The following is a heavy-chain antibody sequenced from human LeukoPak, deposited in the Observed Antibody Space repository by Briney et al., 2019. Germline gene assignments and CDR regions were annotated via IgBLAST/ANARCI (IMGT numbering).Heavy chain of an antibody. Sequence: SGGSLRLSCAASGFTFSSYAMSWVRQAPGKGLEWVSAISGSGGSTYHADSVKGRFTISRDNSKNTLYLQMNSLRAEDTAVYYCAKEENYGGNSYYFDYWGQGTLVTVSS. D-gene: IGHD4-23*01. CDR2: ISGSGGST. J-gene: IGHJ4*02. V-gene: IGHV3-23*01. CDR1: GFTFSSYA. CDR3: AKEENYGGNSYYFDY.